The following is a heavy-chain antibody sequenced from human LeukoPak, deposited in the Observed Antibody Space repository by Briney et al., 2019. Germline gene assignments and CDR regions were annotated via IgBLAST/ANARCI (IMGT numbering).Heavy chain of an antibody. D-gene: IGHD1-26*01. Sequence: GGSLRLSCAASGFSFSTYAMYWVRQAPGKGLEYVAAITSNGGSTYYASSVKGRFTISRDNSKNALYLQMGSLRAEDMAVYYCARVRWSSAFDYWGQGTLVTVSS. V-gene: IGHV3-64*01. CDR3: ARVRWSSAFDY. J-gene: IGHJ4*02. CDR1: GFSFSTYA. CDR2: ITSNGGST.